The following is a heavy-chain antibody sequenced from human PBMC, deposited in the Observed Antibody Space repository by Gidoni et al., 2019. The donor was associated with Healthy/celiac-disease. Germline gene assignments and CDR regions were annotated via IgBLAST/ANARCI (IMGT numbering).Heavy chain of an antibody. D-gene: IGHD2-2*01. J-gene: IGHJ5*02. CDR2: IYTSGST. CDR3: ARDHWKRLSTDNWFDH. V-gene: IGHV4-4*07. Sequence: QVQLQESGPGLVKPSETLSLACTVSGGPISSYYWIWIRPPAGKGLEWIGRIYTSGSTNSNPSLKSRVTMSVDTSKTQFSRKLISVTAADTAVYYCARDHWKRLSTDNWFDHWGQGTLVTVSS. CDR1: GGPISSYY.